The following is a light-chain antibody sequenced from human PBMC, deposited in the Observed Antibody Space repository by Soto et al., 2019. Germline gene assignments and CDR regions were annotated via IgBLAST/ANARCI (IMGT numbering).Light chain of an antibody. Sequence: SSLSASVGDRVSITCLSSHNINNDLNWYQQKPGKAPKLLIFAASSLQSGVPARFSGSGSGPDFTLTISSLQAEDVATYYCQQCYSSPPTFGGGTKVDIK. CDR3: QQCYSSPPT. V-gene: IGKV1-39*01. J-gene: IGKJ4*01. CDR2: AAS. CDR1: HNINND.